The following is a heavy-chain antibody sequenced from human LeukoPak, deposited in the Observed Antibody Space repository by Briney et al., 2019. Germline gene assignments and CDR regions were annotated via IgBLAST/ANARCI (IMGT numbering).Heavy chain of an antibody. D-gene: IGHD6-19*01. J-gene: IGHJ4*02. CDR2: IYPGDSDT. Sequence: MGSIYPGDSDTRYSPSFQGQVTISADKSISTAYLQWSSLKASDTAMYYCATIAVAANYFDYWGQGTLVTVSS. V-gene: IGHV5-51*01. CDR3: ATIAVAANYFDY.